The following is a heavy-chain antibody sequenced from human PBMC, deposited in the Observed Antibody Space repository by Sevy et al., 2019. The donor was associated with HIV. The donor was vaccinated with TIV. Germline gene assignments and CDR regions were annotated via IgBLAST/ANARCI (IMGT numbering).Heavy chain of an antibody. CDR1: GLTVSRNY. CDR2: IYSGGTT. D-gene: IGHD3-10*01. Sequence: GGSLRLSCAASGLTVSRNYMSWVRQAPGKGLECVSDIYSGGTTYYVDSVKGRFTISRDNSKNTLYLQMNSLRPEDTAVYYCARGGEATFDIWGQWTMVTVSS. V-gene: IGHV3-66*02. CDR3: ARGGEATFDI. J-gene: IGHJ3*02.